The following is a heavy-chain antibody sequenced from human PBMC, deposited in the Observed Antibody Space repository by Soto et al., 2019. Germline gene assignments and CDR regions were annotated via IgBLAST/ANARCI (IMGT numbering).Heavy chain of an antibody. Sequence: EVQLLESGGGLVQPGGSLRLSCAASGFPLSTYGMTWVRQAPGKGLEWVSAITGTGGNTYYVDSVKGRFTSSRDNSKNMLYLQMNSLRVEDTALYYCARIRGYWYGLDVWGQGTTVTVSS. CDR1: GFPLSTYG. CDR2: ITGTGGNT. V-gene: IGHV3-23*01. CDR3: ARIRGYWYGLDV. J-gene: IGHJ6*02.